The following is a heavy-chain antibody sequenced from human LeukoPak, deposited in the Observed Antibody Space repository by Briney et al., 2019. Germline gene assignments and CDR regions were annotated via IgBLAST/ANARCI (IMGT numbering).Heavy chain of an antibody. Sequence: ASVKVSCKASGYTFNSYAMNWVRPAPGQGLEWMGWINPNSGGTNYAQKLQGWGTITRDTAISTAYMELSRLRSDDTAVYYCARERDSSYDAFDIWGQGTMVTVSS. D-gene: IGHD6-6*01. CDR1: GYTFNSYA. V-gene: IGHV1-2*04. CDR2: INPNSGGT. CDR3: ARERDSSYDAFDI. J-gene: IGHJ3*02.